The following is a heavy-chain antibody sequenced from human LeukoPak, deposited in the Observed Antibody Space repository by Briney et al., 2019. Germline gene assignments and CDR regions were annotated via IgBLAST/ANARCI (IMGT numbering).Heavy chain of an antibody. J-gene: IGHJ4*02. D-gene: IGHD3-16*01. Sequence: SETLSLTCTVSGGSISSYYWRWIRQPPGKGLEWIGEINHSGSTNYNPSLKSRVTISVDTSKNQFSLKLSSVTAADTAVYYCARNTPLIYFDYWGQGTLVTVSS. CDR2: INHSGST. CDR3: ARNTPLIYFDY. CDR1: GGSISSYY. V-gene: IGHV4-34*01.